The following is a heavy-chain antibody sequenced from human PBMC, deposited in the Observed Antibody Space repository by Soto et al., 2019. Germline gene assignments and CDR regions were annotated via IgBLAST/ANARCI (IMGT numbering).Heavy chain of an antibody. CDR1: GFTFSSYA. J-gene: IGHJ4*02. CDR2: ISGSGGST. V-gene: IGHV3-23*01. Sequence: LRLSCAASGFTFSSYAMSWVRQAPGKGLEWVSAISGSGGSTYYADSVKGRFTISRDNSKNTLYLQMNSLRAEDTALYYCAKELSFSSGWTEFDYWGQGTLVTVSS. CDR3: AKELSFSSGWTEFDY. D-gene: IGHD6-19*01.